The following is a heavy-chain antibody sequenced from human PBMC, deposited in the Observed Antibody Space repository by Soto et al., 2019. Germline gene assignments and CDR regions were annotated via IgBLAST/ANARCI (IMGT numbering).Heavy chain of an antibody. CDR2: IKSKTDGGTT. CDR3: TTASYCSNGVCYTGYYFDS. CDR1: GFTFSNAW. Sequence: EVQLVESGGDLVKPGGSLRLSCAASGFTFSNAWMNWVRQAPGKGLEWVVRIKSKTDGGTTDYVAPVKGRFTISRDDSKNKLYRHMNSLKTEDSAVYYCTTASYCSNGVCYTGYYFDSWGQGTVVTVSS. V-gene: IGHV3-15*07. J-gene: IGHJ4*02. D-gene: IGHD2-8*01.